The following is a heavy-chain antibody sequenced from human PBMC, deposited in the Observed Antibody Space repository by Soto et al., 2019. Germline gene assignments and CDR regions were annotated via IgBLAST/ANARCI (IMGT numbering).Heavy chain of an antibody. CDR2: IGTAGDT. J-gene: IGHJ6*02. Sequence: EVQLVESGGGLVQPGGSLRLSCAASGFTFSSYDMHWVRQATGKGLEWVSAIGTAGDTYYPGSVKGRFTISRENAKNSLYLQMNSLRAGDAAVYYCAREGKSLGGMDVWGQGTTVTVSS. CDR1: GFTFSSYD. V-gene: IGHV3-13*01. CDR3: AREGKSLGGMDV. D-gene: IGHD3-10*01.